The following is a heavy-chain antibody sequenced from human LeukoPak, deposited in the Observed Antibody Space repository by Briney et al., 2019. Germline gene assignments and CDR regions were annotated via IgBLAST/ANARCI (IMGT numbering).Heavy chain of an antibody. CDR3: ARERRGRDGYNYRLDY. Sequence: PGGSLRLSCAASGFTFSSYGMHWVRQAPGKGLEWVAVIWYDGSNKYYADSVKGRFTISRDNSKNTLYLQMNSLRAEDTAVYYCARERRGRDGYNYRLDYWDQGTLVTVSS. CDR1: GFTFSSYG. J-gene: IGHJ4*02. D-gene: IGHD5-24*01. V-gene: IGHV3-33*01. CDR2: IWYDGSNK.